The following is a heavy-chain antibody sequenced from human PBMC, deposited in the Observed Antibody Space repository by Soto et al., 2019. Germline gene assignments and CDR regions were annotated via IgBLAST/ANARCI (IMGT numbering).Heavy chain of an antibody. Sequence: QVQLVQSGAEVKKPGASVKISCEASGYSFTSQYVHWVRQAPGQGLEWMGIINPNGGSTTYAQKFQGRGPMTGDTATNKVYKEVRRRASGDTAVYSCGRKKGLRPGGGGTEPLDIWGQGTMVTVAS. V-gene: IGHV1-46*01. D-gene: IGHD5-12*01. CDR1: GYSFTSQY. CDR2: INPNGGST. CDR3: GRKKGLRPGGGGTEPLDI. J-gene: IGHJ3*02.